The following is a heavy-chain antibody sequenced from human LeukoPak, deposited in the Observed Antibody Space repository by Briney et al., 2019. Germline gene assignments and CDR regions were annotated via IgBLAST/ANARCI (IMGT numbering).Heavy chain of an antibody. CDR3: ATGGGYVDAFDI. V-gene: IGHV1-69*11. CDR1: GGTFNTYS. D-gene: IGHD5-12*01. Sequence: SVKVSCKASGGTFNTYSINWVRQAPGHGFEWMGRIIAILSQANYAQKFQGRVSITADESTTTAYLELRSLRSEDTAVYYCATGGGYVDAFDIWGQGTMVTVSS. J-gene: IGHJ3*02. CDR2: IIAILSQA.